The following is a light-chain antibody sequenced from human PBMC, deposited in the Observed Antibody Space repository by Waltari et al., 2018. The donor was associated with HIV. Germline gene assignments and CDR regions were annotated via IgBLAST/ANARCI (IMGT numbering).Light chain of an antibody. CDR1: SLRSYY. Sequence: SSELTQDPAVSVALGQTVRITCQGDSLRSYYASWYKQKPGQAPVLVIYGKNNRPSGIPDRFSGSSSGNTASLTITGAQAEDEADYYCNSRDSSGNLYVVFGGGTKLTVL. CDR3: NSRDSSGNLYVV. CDR2: GKN. J-gene: IGLJ2*01. V-gene: IGLV3-19*01.